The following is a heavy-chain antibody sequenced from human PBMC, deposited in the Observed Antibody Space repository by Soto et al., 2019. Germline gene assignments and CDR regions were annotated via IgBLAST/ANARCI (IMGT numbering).Heavy chain of an antibody. D-gene: IGHD3-10*01. CDR2: INHSGST. CDR1: GGSFSGYY. V-gene: IGHV4-34*01. Sequence: QVQLQQWGAGLLKPSETLSLTCAVYGGSFSGYYWSWIRQPPGKGLEWIGEINHSGSTNYNPSLKSRVTISVDTSKNQFSLKLSSVTAADTAVYYCARGQGVGGVIIKPEKGPYYYYGMDVWGQGTTVTVSS. CDR3: ARGQGVGGVIIKPEKGPYYYYGMDV. J-gene: IGHJ6*02.